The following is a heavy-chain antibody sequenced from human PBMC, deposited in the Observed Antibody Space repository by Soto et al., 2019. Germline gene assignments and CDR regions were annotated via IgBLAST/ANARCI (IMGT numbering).Heavy chain of an antibody. V-gene: IGHV4-39*01. CDR2: IFYSGST. J-gene: IGHJ5*02. Sequence: SETLSLTCTVSGGSISTSRSYWAWIRQPPGKGLEWLANIFYSGSTYYNPSLASRVTVSVDTSKNEFSLKLRSVTAADTAVYYCARQPTTGDTDLWFDPWGQGTLVTVSS. D-gene: IGHD2-21*01. CDR1: GGSISTSRSY. CDR3: ARQPTTGDTDLWFDP.